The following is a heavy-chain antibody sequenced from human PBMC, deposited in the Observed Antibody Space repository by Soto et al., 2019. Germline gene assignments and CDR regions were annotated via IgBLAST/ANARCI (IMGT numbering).Heavy chain of an antibody. CDR1: GFTFSSYG. Sequence: GGSLRLSCAASGFTFSSYGMHWVRQAPGKGLEWVAVISYDGSNKYYADSVKGRFTISRDNSKNTLYLQMNSLRAEDTAVYYCAKELRFLEWLLFAPDYWGQGTLVTVSS. CDR2: ISYDGSNK. V-gene: IGHV3-30*18. CDR3: AKELRFLEWLLFAPDY. J-gene: IGHJ4*02. D-gene: IGHD3-3*01.